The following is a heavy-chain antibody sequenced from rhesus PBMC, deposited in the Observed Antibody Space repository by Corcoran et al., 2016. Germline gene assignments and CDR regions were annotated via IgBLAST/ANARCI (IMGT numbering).Heavy chain of an antibody. CDR2: GDPVYGEI. J-gene: IGHJ5-2*02. Sequence: EVHLVQSGAAVKKPGASVKVSCKVSGYTFTDLSMHWLRQPPGKGLEWMGGGDPVYGEIIHAEKFQGRVTMTEDTSTDTAYMELSSLRAEDTAVYYCARVSTFGGSLDVWGRGVLVTVSS. V-gene: IGHV1-156*01. D-gene: IGHD2-15*01. CDR3: ARVSTFGGSLDV. CDR1: GYTFTDLS.